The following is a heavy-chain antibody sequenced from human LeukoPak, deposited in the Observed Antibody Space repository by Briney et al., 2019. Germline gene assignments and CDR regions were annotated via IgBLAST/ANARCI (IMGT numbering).Heavy chain of an antibody. D-gene: IGHD1/OR15-1a*01. J-gene: IGHJ6*03. Sequence: ASVKVSCKASGYTFTSHFMHWVRQAPAQGLEWMGIINPESGNTAYAQKFQGRITMTGDMSTGTVYMELSRLRYEDTAMYYCAKDGNWNNVPGDYYYMDVWGKGTTVAVSS. CDR2: INPESGNT. CDR3: AKDGNWNNVPGDYYYMDV. V-gene: IGHV1-46*01. CDR1: GYTFTSHF.